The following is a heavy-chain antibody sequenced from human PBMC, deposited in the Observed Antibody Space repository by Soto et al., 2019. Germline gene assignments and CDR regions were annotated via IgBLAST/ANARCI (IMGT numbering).Heavy chain of an antibody. CDR3: ARDEKAIAARYFDY. CDR2: ISSSSSYI. D-gene: IGHD6-6*01. V-gene: IGHV3-21*01. J-gene: IGHJ4*02. CDR1: GFTFSSYS. Sequence: PGGSLRLSCAASGFTFSSYSMNWVRQAPGKGLEWVSSISSSSSYIYYADSVKGRFTISRDNAKNSLYLQMNSLRAEDTAVYYCARDEKAIAARYFDYWGQGTLVTVSS.